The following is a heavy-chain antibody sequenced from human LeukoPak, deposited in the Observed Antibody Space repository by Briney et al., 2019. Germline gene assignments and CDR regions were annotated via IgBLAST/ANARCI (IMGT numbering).Heavy chain of an antibody. V-gene: IGHV1-69*13. J-gene: IGHJ3*02. Sequence: GASVKVSCKASRGTFSSYTISWVRQAPGQGLEWMGGTIPIFGTANYAQKFQGRVTITADESTSTAYMELSSLRSDDTAVYYCARGLRTMVRGVIRAFDIWGQGTMVTVSS. CDR1: RGTFSSYT. D-gene: IGHD3-10*01. CDR2: TIPIFGTA. CDR3: ARGLRTMVRGVIRAFDI.